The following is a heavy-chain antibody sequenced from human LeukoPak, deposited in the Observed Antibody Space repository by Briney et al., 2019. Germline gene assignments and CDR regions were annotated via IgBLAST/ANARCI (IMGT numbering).Heavy chain of an antibody. D-gene: IGHD1-1*01. V-gene: IGHV3-53*01. CDR2: IYSGGDT. CDR1: GFTVSSNY. CDR3: ARETGTYYLDY. J-gene: IGHJ4*02. Sequence: GGSLRLSCAASGFTVSSNYMSWVGQAPGKGREWVSVIYSGGDTFYAYSVKGRFTISRDNSENTLYLQMNSLRAEDTAVYYCARETGTYYLDYWGQGTLVTVSA.